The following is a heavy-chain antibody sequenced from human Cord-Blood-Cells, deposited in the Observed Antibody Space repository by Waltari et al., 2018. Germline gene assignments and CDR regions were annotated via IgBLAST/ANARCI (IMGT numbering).Heavy chain of an antibody. J-gene: IGHJ4*02. Sequence: EVQLVESGGGLVKPGGSLRLSCAASGFTFSSYSMNWVRQAPGKGLGWVSSISSSSSYIYYADSVKGRFTISRDNAKNSLYLQMNSLRAEDTAVYYCARDYSSSWYFDYWGQGTLVTVSS. D-gene: IGHD6-13*01. V-gene: IGHV3-21*01. CDR2: ISSSSSYI. CDR1: GFTFSSYS. CDR3: ARDYSSSWYFDY.